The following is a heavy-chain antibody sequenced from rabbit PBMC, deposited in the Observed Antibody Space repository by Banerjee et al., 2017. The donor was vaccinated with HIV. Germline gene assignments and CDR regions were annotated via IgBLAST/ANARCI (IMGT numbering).Heavy chain of an antibody. V-gene: IGHV1S45*01. CDR1: GLDFSSSYY. CDR2: IYTGSSGSI. CDR3: ARDPRYVDYSNYDISRLDL. J-gene: IGHJ3*01. Sequence: QEQLVEYGGDLVQPEGSLTLTCKASGLDFSSSYYMCWVRQAPGKGLEWIACIYTGSSGSIYYASWAKGRFTISKTSSTTVTLQMTSLTAADTATYFCARDPRYVDYSNYDISRLDLWGPGTLVTVS. D-gene: IGHD7-1*01.